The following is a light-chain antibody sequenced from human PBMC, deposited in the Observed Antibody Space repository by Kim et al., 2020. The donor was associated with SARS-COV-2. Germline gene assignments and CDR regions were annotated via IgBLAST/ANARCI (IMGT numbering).Light chain of an antibody. CDR1: QGISSY. CDR3: QQYYSYPYT. Sequence: AIRMTQSPSSFSASTGDRVTITCRASQGISSYLAWYQQKPGKAPKLLIYAASTLQSGVPSRFSGSGSGTDFNLTISCLQSEDFATYYCQQYYSYPYTFGQGTKLEI. J-gene: IGKJ2*01. CDR2: AAS. V-gene: IGKV1-8*01.